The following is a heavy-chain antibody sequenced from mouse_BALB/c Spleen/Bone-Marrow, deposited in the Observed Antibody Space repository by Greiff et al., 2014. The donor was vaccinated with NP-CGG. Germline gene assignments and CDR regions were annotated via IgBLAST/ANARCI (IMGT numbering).Heavy chain of an antibody. Sequence: EVQLQQSGPELVKPGASVKIPCKASGYIFTDYNMDWVKQSHGKSLEWIGDINPNNGGTIYNQKFKGKASLTVDKSSSTAYMELRSLTSEDTAVYYCVLPYYANYGAMDYWGQGTSVTVSS. J-gene: IGHJ4*01. V-gene: IGHV1-18*01. CDR2: INPNNGGT. D-gene: IGHD2-10*01. CDR1: GYIFTDYN. CDR3: VLPYYANYGAMDY.